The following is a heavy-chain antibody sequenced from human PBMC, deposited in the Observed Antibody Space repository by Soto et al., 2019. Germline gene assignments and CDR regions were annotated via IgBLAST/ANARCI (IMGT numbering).Heavy chain of an antibody. Sequence: SETLSLTCSVSGDSISSVDYFWAWIRQPPGQALEYIGYVYKSATTYYNPSFESRVAISLDTSKSQFSLNVTSVTAADTAVYFCARGRYCLTGRCFPNWFDSWGQGTLVTVST. CDR1: GDSISSVDYF. D-gene: IGHD2-15*01. CDR3: ARGRYCLTGRCFPNWFDS. J-gene: IGHJ5*01. CDR2: VYKSATT. V-gene: IGHV4-30-4*01.